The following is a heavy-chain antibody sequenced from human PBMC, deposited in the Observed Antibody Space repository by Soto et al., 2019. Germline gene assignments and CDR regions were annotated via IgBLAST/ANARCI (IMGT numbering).Heavy chain of an antibody. CDR3: ARDLGYSYGEFWEFRGSDY. Sequence: GGSLRLSCAASGFTFSSYGMHWVRQAPGKGLEWVAVIWDDGSNKYYADSVKGRFTISRDNSKNTLYLQMNSLRAEDTAVYYCARDLGYSYGEFWEFRGSDYWGQGTLVTVSS. J-gene: IGHJ4*02. D-gene: IGHD5-18*01. V-gene: IGHV3-33*01. CDR2: IWDDGSNK. CDR1: GFTFSSYG.